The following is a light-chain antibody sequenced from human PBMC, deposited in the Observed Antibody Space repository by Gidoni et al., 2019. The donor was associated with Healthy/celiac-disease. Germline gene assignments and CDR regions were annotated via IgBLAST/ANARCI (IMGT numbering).Light chain of an antibody. CDR1: QSISSY. V-gene: IGKV1-39*01. CDR3: QQSYSTLPA. Sequence: DIQVTPSPSSLSASVGDRVTITCRASQSISSYLNWYQQKPGKAPKLLIYAASSLQSGVPSRFSGSGSGTDFTLTISSLQPEDFATYYCQQSYSTLPAFGQGTKLEIK. J-gene: IGKJ2*01. CDR2: AAS.